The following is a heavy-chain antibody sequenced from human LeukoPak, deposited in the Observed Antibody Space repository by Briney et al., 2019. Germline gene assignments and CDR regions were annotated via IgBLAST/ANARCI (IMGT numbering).Heavy chain of an antibody. CDR1: GFTFSSYS. CDR2: ISSSGSTI. J-gene: IGHJ3*02. V-gene: IGHV3-48*04. D-gene: IGHD5-24*01. Sequence: GGSLRLSCAASGFTFSSYSMNWVRQAPGKGLEWVSSISSSGSTIYYADSVKGRFTISRDNAKNSLYLQMNSLRAEDTAVYYCARDRWGRDGYNSNAFDIWGQGTMVTVSS. CDR3: ARDRWGRDGYNSNAFDI.